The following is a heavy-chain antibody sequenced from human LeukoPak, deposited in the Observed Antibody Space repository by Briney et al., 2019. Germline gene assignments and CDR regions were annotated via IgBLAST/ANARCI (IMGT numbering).Heavy chain of an antibody. V-gene: IGHV3-21*01. Sequence: GGSLRLSCAASGFTFSSYSMNWIRQAPGKGLEWVSSISSSSSYIYYADSVKGRFTISRDNAKNSLYLQMNSLRAEDTAVYYCARETGYRTYYFDYWGQGTLVTVSS. J-gene: IGHJ4*02. CDR1: GFTFSSYS. CDR2: ISSSSSYI. D-gene: IGHD5-24*01. CDR3: ARETGYRTYYFDY.